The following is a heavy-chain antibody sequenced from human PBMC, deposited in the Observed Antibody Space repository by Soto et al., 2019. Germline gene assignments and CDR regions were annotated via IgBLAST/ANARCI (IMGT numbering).Heavy chain of an antibody. V-gene: IGHV1-46*01. CDR3: ARNMPGYHPAFDF. CDR2: INPSGGST. J-gene: IGHJ3*01. Sequence: ASVKVSCKASGYTFTSYYMHWVRQAPGQGLEWMGIINPSGGSTSYAQKFQGRVTMTRDTSTSTVYMEMRSLRSEDTSVYYCARNMPGYHPAFDFWGQGTMVTVSS. D-gene: IGHD2-2*01. CDR1: GYTFTSYY.